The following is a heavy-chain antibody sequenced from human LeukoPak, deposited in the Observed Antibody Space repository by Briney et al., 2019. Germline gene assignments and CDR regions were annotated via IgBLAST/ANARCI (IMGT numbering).Heavy chain of an antibody. CDR1: GFTFSSYA. V-gene: IGHV3-23*01. Sequence: GGSLRLSCAASGFTFSSYAMSWVRQAPGKGLEWVSAISGSGGSTYYADSVKGRFTISRDNSKNTLYLQMNSLRAEDTAVYYCARDLLRSGSCDYWGQGTLVTVSS. D-gene: IGHD3-10*01. CDR3: ARDLLRSGSCDY. J-gene: IGHJ4*02. CDR2: ISGSGGST.